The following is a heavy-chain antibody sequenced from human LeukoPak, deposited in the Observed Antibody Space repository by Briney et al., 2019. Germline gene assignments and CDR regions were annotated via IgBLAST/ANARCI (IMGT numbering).Heavy chain of an antibody. CDR3: ARDPRYSSGWYHYYYMDV. CDR1: GYTFTSYD. CDR2: INPNSGGT. Sequence: ASVKVSCKASGYTFTSYDINWVRQAPGQGLEWMGWINPNSGGTNYAQKFQGRVTMTRDTSISTAYMELSRLRSDDTAVYYCARDPRYSSGWYHYYYMDVWGKGTTVTVSS. V-gene: IGHV1-2*02. D-gene: IGHD6-19*01. J-gene: IGHJ6*03.